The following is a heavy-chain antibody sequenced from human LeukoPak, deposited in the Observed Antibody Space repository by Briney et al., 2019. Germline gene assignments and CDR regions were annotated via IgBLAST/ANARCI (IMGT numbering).Heavy chain of an antibody. CDR1: GYTFTSYD. CDR3: ARRAVGNSYYYYMDV. D-gene: IGHD6-19*01. V-gene: IGHV1-8*03. Sequence: ASVKVSCKASGYTFTSYDITWVRQVSGQGLEWMGWMNPNSGNTDYAQKFQGRVTITRNTSISTAYMELSSLRSEDTAVYYCARRAVGNSYYYYMDVWGKGTTVTVSS. J-gene: IGHJ6*03. CDR2: MNPNSGNT.